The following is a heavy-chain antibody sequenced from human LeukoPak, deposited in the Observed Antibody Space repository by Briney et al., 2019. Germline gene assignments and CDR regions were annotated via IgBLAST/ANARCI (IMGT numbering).Heavy chain of an antibody. V-gene: IGHV3-23*01. J-gene: IGHJ4*02. CDR3: AKESSGGWYFDY. CDR2: IPSSGGST. Sequence: SGGSLRLSCVASGFTFSSNVMIWVRQAPGEGLEWVSNIPSSGGSTYYADSVKGRFTISRDNSKNSLYLQMNSLRAEDTAVYYCAKESSGGWYFDYWGQGTRVTVSS. CDR1: GFTFSSNV. D-gene: IGHD6-19*01.